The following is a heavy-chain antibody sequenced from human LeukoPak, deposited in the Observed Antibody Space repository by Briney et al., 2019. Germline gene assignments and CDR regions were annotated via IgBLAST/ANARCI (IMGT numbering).Heavy chain of an antibody. J-gene: IGHJ4*02. CDR1: GGSISGGGYY. Sequence: ASQTLSLTCTVSGGSISGGGYYWSWIRQHPGKGLEWIGYIYYSGSTYYNPSLKSLVTISVDTSKNQFSLKLSSVTAADTAVYSCARGDLEAGTSDYWGQGTLVTVSS. D-gene: IGHD1-14*01. V-gene: IGHV4-31*01. CDR3: ARGDLEAGTSDY. CDR2: IYYSGST.